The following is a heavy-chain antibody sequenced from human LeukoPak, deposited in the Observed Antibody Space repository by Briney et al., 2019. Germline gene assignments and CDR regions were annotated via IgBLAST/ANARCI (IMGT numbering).Heavy chain of an antibody. CDR2: INEDGSEA. D-gene: IGHD1-1*01. CDR1: EFTFSSYY. CDR3: ARVEYKWDDDGVDY. J-gene: IGHJ4*02. Sequence: GGSLRLSCAGSEFTFSSYYMGWVRQAPEKGLEWVANINEDGSEAGYLDSVKGRFTISRDNAKNSVHLQMNSLRADDAAVYYCARVEYKWDDDGVDYWGQGTLVTVSS. V-gene: IGHV3-7*01.